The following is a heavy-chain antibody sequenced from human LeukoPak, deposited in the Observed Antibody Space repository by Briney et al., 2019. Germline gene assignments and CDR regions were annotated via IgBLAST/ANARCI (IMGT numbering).Heavy chain of an antibody. D-gene: IGHD5-18*01. CDR3: ARVQRGYSYGWVY. J-gene: IGHJ4*02. CDR2: ISTSSSYI. V-gene: IGHV3-21*04. Sequence: GSLRLSCAASGFTFSSYTMNWVRQAPGKGLEWVSSISTSSSYIYYADSVKGRFTISRDNAKNSLYLQMNSLRAEDTALYYCARVQRGYSYGWVYWGQGTLVTVSS. CDR1: GFTFSSYT.